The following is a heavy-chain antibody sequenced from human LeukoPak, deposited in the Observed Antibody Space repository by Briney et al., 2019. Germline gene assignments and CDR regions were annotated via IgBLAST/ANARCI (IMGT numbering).Heavy chain of an antibody. J-gene: IGHJ5*02. CDR1: GFTFSSYW. CDR2: IKQDGSEK. D-gene: IGHD1-1*01. Sequence: GGSLRLSCAASGFTFSSYWMSWVRQAPGKGLEWVANIKQDGSEKYYVDSAKGRFTISRDNAKNSLYLQMNSLRAEDTAVYYCARRKPWNQRWFDPWGQGTLATVSS. CDR3: ARRKPWNQRWFDP. V-gene: IGHV3-7*01.